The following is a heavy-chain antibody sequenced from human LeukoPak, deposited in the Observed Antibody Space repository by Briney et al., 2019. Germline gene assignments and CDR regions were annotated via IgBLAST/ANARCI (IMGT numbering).Heavy chain of an antibody. D-gene: IGHD2-15*01. CDR1: GYTFTSYD. V-gene: IGHV1-8*01. CDR2: MNPNSGST. Sequence: ASVKVSCKASGYTFTSYDINWVRQATGQGLEWMGWMNPNSGSTGYAQKFQGRVTMTRNTSISTAYMELSSLRSEDTAVYYCARSYCSGGSCYSRYYYYMDVWGKGTTVTVSS. CDR3: ARSYCSGGSCYSRYYYYMDV. J-gene: IGHJ6*03.